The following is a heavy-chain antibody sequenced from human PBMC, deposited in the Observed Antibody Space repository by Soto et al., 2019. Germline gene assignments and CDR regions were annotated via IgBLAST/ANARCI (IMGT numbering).Heavy chain of an antibody. J-gene: IGHJ4*02. CDR2: INPSDST. CDR1: EHIFTNYY. V-gene: IGHV1-46*03. CDR3: SRAVRVDYSGASKDH. Sequence: ASVKVSCKAPEHIFTNYYMHWVRQAPGQGLEWLGIINPSDSTAYAQNLQGRVTITRDTSTSTVYMELRSLRSEDTAVYFCSRAVRVDYSGASKDHWGPGTLVTVSS. D-gene: IGHD4-4*01.